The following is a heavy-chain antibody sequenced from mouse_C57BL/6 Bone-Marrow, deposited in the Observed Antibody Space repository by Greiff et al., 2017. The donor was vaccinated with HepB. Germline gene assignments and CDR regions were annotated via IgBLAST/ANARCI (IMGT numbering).Heavy chain of an antibody. CDR1: GFTFSSYT. J-gene: IGHJ3*01. V-gene: IGHV5-9*01. CDR2: ISGGGGNT. D-gene: IGHD2-3*01. CDR3: ARQDDGYYIAY. Sequence: EVHLVESGGGLVKPGGSLKLSCAASGFTFSSYTMSWVRQTPEKRLEWVATISGGGGNTYYPDSVKGRFTISRDNAKNTLYLQMSSLRSEDTALYYCARQDDGYYIAYWGQGTLVTVSA.